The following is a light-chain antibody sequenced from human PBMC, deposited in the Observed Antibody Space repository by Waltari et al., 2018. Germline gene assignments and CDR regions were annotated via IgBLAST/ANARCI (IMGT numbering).Light chain of an antibody. Sequence: QSALTQPASVSGSPGQSITISCTGSSSDVGGYDYVSWYQQHPGKVPKLIIYEFSKRPSGVSNRFSGSKSGNTASLTISGLQAEDEAHYYCSSYTRTSTLDYVFGTGTKVTVL. CDR1: SSDVGGYDY. CDR2: EFS. V-gene: IGLV2-14*01. CDR3: SSYTRTSTLDYV. J-gene: IGLJ1*01.